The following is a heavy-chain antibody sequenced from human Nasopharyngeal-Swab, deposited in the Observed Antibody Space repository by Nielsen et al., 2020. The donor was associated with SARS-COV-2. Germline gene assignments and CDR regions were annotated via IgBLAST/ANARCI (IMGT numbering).Heavy chain of an antibody. J-gene: IGHJ3*02. CDR2: INPNSGGT. CDR1: GYTFTGYY. Sequence: ASVKDSCKASGYTFTGYYMHWVRQAPGQGLEWMGRINPNSGGTNYAQKLQGRVTMTTDTSTSTAYMEPRSLRSDDTAVYYCARSVGPSATTGHGAFDIWGQGTMVTVSS. D-gene: IGHD1-14*01. CDR3: ARSVGPSATTGHGAFDI. V-gene: IGHV1-2*06.